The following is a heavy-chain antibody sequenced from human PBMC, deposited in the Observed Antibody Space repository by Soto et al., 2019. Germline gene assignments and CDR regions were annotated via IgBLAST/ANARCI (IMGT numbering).Heavy chain of an antibody. D-gene: IGHD1-26*01. CDR2: IIPILGIA. J-gene: IGHJ4*02. Sequence: QVQLVQSGAEVKKPGSSVKVSCKASGGTFSSYTISWVRQAPGQGLEWMGRIIPILGIANYAQKFQGRVTIXXDXSKXTAYMELSSLRSEDTAVYYCASPGAFGADLYYFDYWGQGTLVTVSS. CDR1: GGTFSSYT. CDR3: ASPGAFGADLYYFDY. V-gene: IGHV1-69*02.